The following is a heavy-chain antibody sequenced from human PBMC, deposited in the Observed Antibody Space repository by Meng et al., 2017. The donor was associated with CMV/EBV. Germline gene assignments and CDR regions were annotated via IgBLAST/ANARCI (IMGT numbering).Heavy chain of an antibody. J-gene: IGHJ6*02. CDR2: ISYDGSNK. Sequence: GGSLTLSCAASGFTFSSYAMHWVRQAPGKGLEWVAVISYDGSNKYYADSVKGRFTISRDNSKNTLYLQMNSLRAEDTAVYYCARDHIRITIFGVVTDSRGYYGMDVWGQGTTVTVSS. D-gene: IGHD3-3*01. V-gene: IGHV3-30-3*01. CDR1: GFTFSSYA. CDR3: ARDHIRITIFGVVTDSRGYYGMDV.